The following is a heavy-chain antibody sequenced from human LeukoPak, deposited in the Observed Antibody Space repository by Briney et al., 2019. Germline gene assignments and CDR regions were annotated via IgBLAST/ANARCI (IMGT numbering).Heavy chain of an antibody. CDR2: FDPEDGET. V-gene: IGHV1-24*01. J-gene: IGHJ4*02. CDR3: ARAPSIVVVPADIDY. D-gene: IGHD2-2*01. Sequence: ASVKVSCKVSGYTLTELSMHWVRQAPGKGLEWMGGFDPEDGETIYAQKFQGRVTMTEDTSTDTAYMELSSLRSDDTAVYYCARAPSIVVVPADIDYWGQGTLVTVSS. CDR1: GYTLTELS.